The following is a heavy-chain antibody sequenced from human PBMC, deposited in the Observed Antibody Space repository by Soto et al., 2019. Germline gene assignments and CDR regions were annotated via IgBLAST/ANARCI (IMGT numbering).Heavy chain of an antibody. Sequence: SQTLSLTCVISGDSVSSNSAAWNWIRQSPSRGLEWLGRTYYRSKWYNDYAVSVKSRITINPDTSKNQFSLQLNSVTPEDTAVYYCARARAPYCSSTSCYTEDYYYYGMDVWGQGTTVTVSS. CDR1: GDSVSSNSAA. V-gene: IGHV6-1*01. CDR3: ARARAPYCSSTSCYTEDYYYYGMDV. J-gene: IGHJ6*02. D-gene: IGHD2-2*02. CDR2: TYYRSKWYN.